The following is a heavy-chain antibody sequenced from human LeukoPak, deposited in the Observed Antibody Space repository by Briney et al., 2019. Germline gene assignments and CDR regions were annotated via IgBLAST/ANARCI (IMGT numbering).Heavy chain of an antibody. J-gene: IGHJ4*02. CDR3: ARAGHPYDYVWGSYRPYYFDY. V-gene: IGHV1-46*01. D-gene: IGHD3-16*02. Sequence: ASVKVSCKASGYTFTSYFMHWVRQAPGQGLEWMGIINPSGGSTNYAQKFQGRVTITADESTSTAYMELSSLRSEDTAVYYCARAGHPYDYVWGSYRPYYFDYWGQGTLVTVSS. CDR2: INPSGGST. CDR1: GYTFTSYF.